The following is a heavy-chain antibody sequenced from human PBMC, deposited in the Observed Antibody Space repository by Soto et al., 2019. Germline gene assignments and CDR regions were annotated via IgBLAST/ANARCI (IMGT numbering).Heavy chain of an antibody. CDR3: SRGQDPYPGGHY. CDR1: DGSFSNYY. D-gene: IGHD2-15*01. Sequence: QVQLQQWGAGLLKPSETLSLTCAADDGSFSNYYWSWMRLPPGKGLEWIGEIHPSGSTHYNPSLRIRXXIXVXXAKNPFSLRLSSVTVADTAVYYCSRGQDPYPGGHYWVQGALVTVSS. CDR2: IHPSGST. J-gene: IGHJ4*02. V-gene: IGHV4-34*01.